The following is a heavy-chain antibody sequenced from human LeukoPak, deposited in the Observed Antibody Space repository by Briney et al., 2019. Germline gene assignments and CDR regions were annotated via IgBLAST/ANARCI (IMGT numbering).Heavy chain of an antibody. Sequence: PGGSLRLSCAASLFTFSSYWMSWVRQAPVKGLEGVANIKQDGSEKYYVDAVKVRLTISRDNAKNSLYLQMNRLRAEDTAVYYCAREDILSLGELSHHDAFDIWGQGTMVTVSS. V-gene: IGHV3-7*01. J-gene: IGHJ3*02. CDR3: AREDILSLGELSHHDAFDI. D-gene: IGHD3-16*02. CDR2: IKQDGSEK. CDR1: LFTFSSYW.